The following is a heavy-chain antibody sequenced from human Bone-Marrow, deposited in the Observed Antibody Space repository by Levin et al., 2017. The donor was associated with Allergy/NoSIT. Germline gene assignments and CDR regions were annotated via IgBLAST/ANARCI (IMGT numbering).Heavy chain of an antibody. Sequence: GGSLRLSCAASGFTFSSYSMNWVRQAPGKGLEWVSSISSSSSYIYYADSVKGRFTISRDNAKNSLYLQMNSLRAEDTAVYYCARDPERYCSSTSCYRHFDYWGQGTLVTVSS. D-gene: IGHD2-2*01. CDR2: ISSSSSYI. CDR3: ARDPERYCSSTSCYRHFDY. V-gene: IGHV3-21*01. CDR1: GFTFSSYS. J-gene: IGHJ4*02.